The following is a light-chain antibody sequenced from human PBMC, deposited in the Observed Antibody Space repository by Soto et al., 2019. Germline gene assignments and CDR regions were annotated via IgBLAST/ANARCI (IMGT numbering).Light chain of an antibody. CDR1: QDISSY. J-gene: IGKJ2*01. CDR2: AAS. Sequence: DILLTQSPSFLSASVGDRVTITCRASQDISSYLAWYQQKPGKAPKLLIHAASTLQSGVPSRFSGSGSGTEFTLTISSLQPEDFATYYCQQLNRYPPYTFGQGTKLEIK. CDR3: QQLNRYPPYT. V-gene: IGKV1-9*01.